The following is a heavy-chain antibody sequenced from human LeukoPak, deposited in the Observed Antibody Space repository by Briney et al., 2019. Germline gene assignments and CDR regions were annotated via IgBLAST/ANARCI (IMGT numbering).Heavy chain of an antibody. CDR1: GGSISSYY. Sequence: SETLSLTCTVSGGSISSYYWSWIRQPPGKGLEWIGYIYYCGSTNYNPSLKSRVTISVDTSKNQFSLKLSSVTAADTAVYYCARGSRTMIVVVISSVWWFDPWGQGTLVTVSS. V-gene: IGHV4-59*12. D-gene: IGHD3-22*01. CDR3: ARGSRTMIVVVISSVWWFDP. J-gene: IGHJ5*02. CDR2: IYYCGST.